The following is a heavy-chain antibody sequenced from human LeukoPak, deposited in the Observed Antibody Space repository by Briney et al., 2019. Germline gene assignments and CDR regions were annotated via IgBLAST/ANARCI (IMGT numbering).Heavy chain of an antibody. CDR1: GFTFSSYA. Sequence: PGGSLRLSCAASGFTFSSYAMSWVRQAPGKGLEWVSAISGSGGRTYYADSVKGRFTISRDNSKNTLYLQMNSLRAEDTAVYYCAKVSSGPPTGPFDYWGEGTLVTVS. V-gene: IGHV3-23*01. CDR3: AKVSSGPPTGPFDY. J-gene: IGHJ4*02. D-gene: IGHD3-22*01. CDR2: ISGSGGRT.